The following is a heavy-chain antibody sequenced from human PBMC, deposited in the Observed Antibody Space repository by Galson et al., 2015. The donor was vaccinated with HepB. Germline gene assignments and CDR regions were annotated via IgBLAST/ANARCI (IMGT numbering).Heavy chain of an antibody. Sequence: SLRLSCAASGFTFSSYAMHWVRQAPGKGLEWVAVISYDGSNKYYADPVKGRFTISRDNSKNTLYLQMNSLRAEDTAVYYCAKDRGYCSSTSCYDAFDIWGQGTMVTVSS. CDR1: GFTFSSYA. CDR3: AKDRGYCSSTSCYDAFDI. J-gene: IGHJ3*02. D-gene: IGHD2-2*01. V-gene: IGHV3-30-3*01. CDR2: ISYDGSNK.